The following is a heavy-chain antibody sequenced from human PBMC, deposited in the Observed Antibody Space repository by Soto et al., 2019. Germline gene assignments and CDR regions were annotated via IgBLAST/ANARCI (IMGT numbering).Heavy chain of an antibody. V-gene: IGHV1-8*01. CDR2: MNPNSGNT. CDR1: GYTFTSYD. Sequence: RASVKVSCKASGYTFTSYDINWVRQATGQGLEWMGWMNPNSGNTGYAQKFQGRVTMTRSTSISTAYMELSSLRSEDTAVYYGARDVTIFGPFFYYYYGMDVWGQGTTVTVSS. J-gene: IGHJ6*02. D-gene: IGHD3-3*01. CDR3: ARDVTIFGPFFYYYYGMDV.